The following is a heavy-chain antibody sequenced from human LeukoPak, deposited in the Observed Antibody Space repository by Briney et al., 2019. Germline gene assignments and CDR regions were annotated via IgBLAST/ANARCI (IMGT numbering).Heavy chain of an antibody. CDR2: IIPIFGTA. J-gene: IGHJ6*03. CDR1: GYTFTSYA. CDR3: ARVTLHEFNPRGYSYGHSYYYYYMDV. V-gene: IGHV1-69*06. D-gene: IGHD5-18*01. Sequence: GASVKVSCKASGYTFTSYAISWVRQAPGQGLEWMGGIIPIFGTANYAQKFQGRVTITADKSTSTAYMELSSLRSEDTAVYYCARVTLHEFNPRGYSYGHSYYYYYMDVWGKGTTVTVSS.